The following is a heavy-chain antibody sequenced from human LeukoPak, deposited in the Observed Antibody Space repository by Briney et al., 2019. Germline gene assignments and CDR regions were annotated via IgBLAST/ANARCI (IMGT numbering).Heavy chain of an antibody. J-gene: IGHJ3*02. D-gene: IGHD3-3*01. Sequence: GDSLKISCKGSGYSFTNYWIAWVRQMPGKGLEWMGIIYPGDYETRYSPSFQGHVTISADKSISTAYLQWSSLKASDTAMYYCARRKSGDFWSGYMRDAFDIWGQGTMVTVSS. CDR3: ARRKSGDFWSGYMRDAFDI. CDR2: IYPGDYET. CDR1: GYSFTNYW. V-gene: IGHV5-51*01.